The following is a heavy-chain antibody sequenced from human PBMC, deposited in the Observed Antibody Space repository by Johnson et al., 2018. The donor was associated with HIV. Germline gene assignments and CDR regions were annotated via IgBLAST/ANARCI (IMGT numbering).Heavy chain of an antibody. Sequence: VQLVESGGGVVQPGRSLRLSCAASGFAFSSYGMHWVRQAPGKGLEWIGRIKSKTDGGTTDYAAPVKGRFSISRDDSKNTLYLQMNSLRAEDTAVYYCGRDNIEATLDDAFDIWGQGTMVTVSS. CDR1: GFAFSSYG. CDR3: GRDNIEATLDDAFDI. J-gene: IGHJ3*02. CDR2: IKSKTDGGTT. V-gene: IGHV3-15*01. D-gene: IGHD5-12*01.